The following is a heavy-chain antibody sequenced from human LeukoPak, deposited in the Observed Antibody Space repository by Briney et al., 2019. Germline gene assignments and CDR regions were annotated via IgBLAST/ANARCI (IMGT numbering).Heavy chain of an antibody. CDR1: GGPINTYY. Sequence: SETLSLTCTVSGGPINTYYWSWIRQPPGKGLEWIGYFYYIGSTNYNPSLKSRVTISVDTSKNQSSLKLSSVTAADTAVYYCARPGGYSHDAFDIWGQGTMVTVSS. CDR2: FYYIGST. CDR3: ARPGGYSHDAFDI. J-gene: IGHJ3*02. D-gene: IGHD5-18*01. V-gene: IGHV4-59*01.